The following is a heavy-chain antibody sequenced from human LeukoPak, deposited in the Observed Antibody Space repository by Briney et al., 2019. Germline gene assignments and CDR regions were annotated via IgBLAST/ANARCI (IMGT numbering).Heavy chain of an antibody. CDR2: ISYDGSNK. V-gene: IGHV3-30-3*01. CDR1: GFTFSSYA. D-gene: IGHD1-26*01. CDR3: ARSQTSGGFDY. Sequence: GGSLRLSCAASGFTFSSYAMHWVRQAPGKGLEWVAVISYDGSNKYYADSVKGRFTISRDNSKNTLYLQMNSLRAEDTAVYYCARSQTSGGFDYWGQGTLVTVSS. J-gene: IGHJ4*02.